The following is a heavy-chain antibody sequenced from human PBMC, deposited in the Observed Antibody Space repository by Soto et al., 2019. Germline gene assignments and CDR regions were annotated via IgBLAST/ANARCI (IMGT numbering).Heavy chain of an antibody. CDR3: ARLPGYCSGDSGRSDY. CDR2: IYYSGST. J-gene: IGHJ4*02. D-gene: IGHD2-15*01. V-gene: IGHV4-39*01. CDR1: GGSISSSSYY. Sequence: SETLSLTCTVSGGSISSSSYYWGWIRQPPGKGLEWIGSIYYSGSTYYNLSLKSRVTISVDTSKNQFSLKLSSVTAADTAVYFCARLPGYCSGDSGRSDYWGQGPLVTVS.